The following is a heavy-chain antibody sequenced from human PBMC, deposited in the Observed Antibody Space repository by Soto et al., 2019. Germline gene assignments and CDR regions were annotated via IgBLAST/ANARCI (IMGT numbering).Heavy chain of an antibody. CDR1: GMSFSKFW. Sequence: PGGSLRLSCVVSGMSFSKFWMTWFRQAPGKGLEWVANIKQDGSERLYVDSVKGRFTISRDNARNSLYLQMDSLRVDDTAVYYCASIAHWGQGTLVTVSS. CDR3: ASIAH. CDR2: IKQDGSER. V-gene: IGHV3-7*01. J-gene: IGHJ5*02.